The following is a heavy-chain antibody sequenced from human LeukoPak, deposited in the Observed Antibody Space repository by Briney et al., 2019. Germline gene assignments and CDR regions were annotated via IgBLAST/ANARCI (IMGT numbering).Heavy chain of an antibody. CDR3: ARAGPNYDSSGYYYRTGYYMDV. CDR1: GGSISSYY. V-gene: IGHV4-59*01. CDR2: IYYSGST. Sequence: PSETLSLTCTVSGGSISSYYWSWIRQPPGKGLEWIGYIYYSGSTNYNPSLKSRVTISVDTSKNQFSLKLSSVTAADTAVYYCARAGPNYDSSGYYYRTGYYMDVWGKGTTVTISS. J-gene: IGHJ6*03. D-gene: IGHD3-22*01.